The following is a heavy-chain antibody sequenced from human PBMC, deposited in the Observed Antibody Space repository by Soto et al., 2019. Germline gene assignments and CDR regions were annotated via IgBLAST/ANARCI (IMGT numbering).Heavy chain of an antibody. CDR1: GYTFTSYD. V-gene: IGHV1-8*01. D-gene: IGHD2-15*01. J-gene: IGHJ3*02. Sequence: ASVQVSCKASGYTFTSYDINWVRQATGQGLDLLGWMNPNSGNTGYAQKFQGRVTMTRNTSISTAYMELSSLRSEDTAVYYCARGMTCSGGSCYPDAFDIWGQGTMVTVSS. CDR3: ARGMTCSGGSCYPDAFDI. CDR2: MNPNSGNT.